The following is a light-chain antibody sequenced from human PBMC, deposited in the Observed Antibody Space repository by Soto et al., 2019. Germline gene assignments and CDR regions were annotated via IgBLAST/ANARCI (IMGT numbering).Light chain of an antibody. CDR3: QQFNSYFWT. CDR1: QSVGSN. V-gene: IGKV3-15*01. Sequence: EIVLTQSPVTLSVSPGEGATLSCRSSQSVGSNLAWYQQKPGQTPRLLIYGASTRATGIPARFSGSGSGAEFTLTISSLQPEDFATYYCQQFNSYFWTFGQGTKVEIK. CDR2: GAS. J-gene: IGKJ1*01.